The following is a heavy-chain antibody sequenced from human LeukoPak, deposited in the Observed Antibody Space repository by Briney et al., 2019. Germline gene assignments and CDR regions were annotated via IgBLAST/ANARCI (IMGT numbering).Heavy chain of an antibody. CDR1: GYSISSGYY. J-gene: IGHJ4*02. V-gene: IGHV4-38-2*02. CDR2: IYHSGST. D-gene: IGHD1-26*01. Sequence: SETLSLTCTVSGYSISSGYYWGWIRQPPGKGLEWIGSIYHSGSTYYNPSLKSRVTISVDTSKNQFSLKLSSVTAADTAVYYCARGRWWELPRCYFDYWGQGTLVTVSS. CDR3: ARGRWWELPRCYFDY.